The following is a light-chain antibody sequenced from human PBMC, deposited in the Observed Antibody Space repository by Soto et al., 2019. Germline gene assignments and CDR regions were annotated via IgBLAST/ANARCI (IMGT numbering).Light chain of an antibody. J-gene: IGKJ4*02. CDR1: QSVLYSSNSKNY. CDR2: WAS. CDR3: QQYYSAPLT. Sequence: DIVMTQSPDSLAVSLGERATINCKSSQSVLYSSNSKNYLAWYQQKPGQPPKLLIYWASTRESGVPDRFSGRGSRTDFALTISSLQAEDVAVYYCQQYYSAPLTFGGGTKVEIK. V-gene: IGKV4-1*01.